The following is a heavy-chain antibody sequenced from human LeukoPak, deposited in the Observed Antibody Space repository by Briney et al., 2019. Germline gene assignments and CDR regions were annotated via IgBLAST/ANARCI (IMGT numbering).Heavy chain of an antibody. CDR3: ASFGARIGFYGSGSSW. J-gene: IGHJ4*02. CDR1: GFTFSSYS. CDR2: ISSSGSTI. V-gene: IGHV3-48*04. Sequence: PGGSLRLSCAASGFTFSSYSMNWVRQAPGKGLEWVSYISSSGSTIYYADSVKGRFTISRDNAKNSLYLQMNSLRAEDTAVYYCASFGARIGFYGSGSSWWGQGTLVTVSS. D-gene: IGHD3-10*01.